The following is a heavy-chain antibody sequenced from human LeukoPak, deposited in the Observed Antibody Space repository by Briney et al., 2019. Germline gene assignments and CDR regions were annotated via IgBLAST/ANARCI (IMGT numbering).Heavy chain of an antibody. CDR2: IIPIFGTA. Sequence: SVKVSCKASGGTFTSYAISWVRQAPGQGLEWMGGIIPIFGTANYAQKFQGRVTITADESTSTAYMELSSLRSEDTAVYYCARREKANTQYGSFDYWGQGTLVTVSS. J-gene: IGHJ4*02. D-gene: IGHD5-24*01. CDR1: GGTFTSYA. CDR3: ARREKANTQYGSFDY. V-gene: IGHV1-69*13.